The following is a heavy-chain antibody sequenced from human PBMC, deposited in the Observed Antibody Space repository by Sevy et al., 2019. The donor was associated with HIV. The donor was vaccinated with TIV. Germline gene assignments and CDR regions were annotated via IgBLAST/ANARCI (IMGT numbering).Heavy chain of an antibody. D-gene: IGHD6-13*01. CDR2: KKQDGSVK. V-gene: IGHV3-7*01. CDR3: VRAIAADGSF. J-gene: IGHJ4*02. Sequence: GGSLRLSCVASGFTLNSYWMSWVRQAPGKGLEWVANKKQDGSVKYYVDSVKGRFTISRDNARNSLYLQMNSLRVEDTALYYCVRAIAADGSFWGQGTLVTVSS. CDR1: GFTLNSYW.